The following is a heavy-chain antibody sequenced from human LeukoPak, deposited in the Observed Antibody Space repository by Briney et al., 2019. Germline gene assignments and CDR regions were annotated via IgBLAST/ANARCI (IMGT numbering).Heavy chain of an antibody. CDR1: GGSISSYY. V-gene: IGHV4-59*08. Sequence: KPSETLSLTCTVSGGSISSYYWSWIRQPPGKGLEWIGYIYYSGSTNYNPSLKSRFTISVDTSKNQFSLKLSSVTAADTAVYYCARHYSSRAHWFDPWGQGTLVTVSS. CDR2: IYYSGST. J-gene: IGHJ5*02. CDR3: ARHYSSRAHWFDP. D-gene: IGHD6-13*01.